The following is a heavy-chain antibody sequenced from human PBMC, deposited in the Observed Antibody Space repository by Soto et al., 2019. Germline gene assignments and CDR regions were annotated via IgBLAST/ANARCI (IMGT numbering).Heavy chain of an antibody. D-gene: IGHD2-15*01. CDR3: AHRIKVVGGAAFDI. J-gene: IGHJ3*02. CDR1: GFSLSTSGVG. Sequence: QITLKESGPTLVKPTQTLTLTCTFSGFSLSTSGVGVGWIRQPPGKALEWLALIYWDDDKRYSPSLKSRLTITKDTSKTQVVLTLTNMDTVDTATYFCAHRIKVVGGAAFDIWGQGTMVTVSS. CDR2: IYWDDDK. V-gene: IGHV2-5*02.